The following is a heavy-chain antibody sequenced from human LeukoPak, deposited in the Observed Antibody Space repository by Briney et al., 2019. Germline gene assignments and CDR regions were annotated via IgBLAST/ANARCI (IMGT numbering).Heavy chain of an antibody. CDR2: INHSGST. D-gene: IGHD6-19*01. J-gene: IGHJ4*02. Sequence: SETLSLTCAVYGGSFSGYYWSWIRQPPGKGLEWIGEINHSGSTNYNPSLKSRVTISVDTSKNQFSLKLSSVTAADTAVYYCAKFPRIHRAVAGKLSYFDYWGQGTLVTVSS. CDR3: AKFPRIHRAVAGKLSYFDY. V-gene: IGHV4-34*01. CDR1: GGSFSGYY.